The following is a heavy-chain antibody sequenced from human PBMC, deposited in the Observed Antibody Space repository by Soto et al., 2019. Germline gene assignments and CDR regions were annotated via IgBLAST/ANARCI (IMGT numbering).Heavy chain of an antibody. CDR1: GFTLGSYA. Sequence: GGSLRLSCAASGFTLGSYARSWVRRAPGKGREWVSASRGSGVSTYSAYSVKGRFTSSRDNSKNTLYLQMNSLRAEDTAVYYCAKTLVRGAFDIWGQGTMVTVSS. V-gene: IGHV3-23*01. CDR3: AKTLVRGAFDI. D-gene: IGHD6-6*01. CDR2: SRGSGVST. J-gene: IGHJ3*02.